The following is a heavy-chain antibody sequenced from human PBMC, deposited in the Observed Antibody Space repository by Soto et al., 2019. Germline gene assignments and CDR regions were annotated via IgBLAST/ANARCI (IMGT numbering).Heavy chain of an antibody. D-gene: IGHD3-10*01. CDR1: GGSVSSGSYY. V-gene: IGHV4-61*01. CDR2: IYYSGST. CDR3: ARDSITPRVYGMDV. J-gene: IGHJ6*02. Sequence: SETLSLTCTVSGGSVSSGSYYWSWIRQPPGKGLEWIGYIYYSGSTNYNPSLKSRVTISVDTSKNQFSLKLSSVTAADTAVYYCARDSITPRVYGMDVWGQGTTVTVSS.